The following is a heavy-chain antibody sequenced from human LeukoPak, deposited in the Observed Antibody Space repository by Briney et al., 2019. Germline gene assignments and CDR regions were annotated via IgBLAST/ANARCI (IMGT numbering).Heavy chain of an antibody. Sequence: PSETLSLTCTVSGGSISSYYWSWIRQPPGKGLEWIGYIYYSGSTNYNPSLKSRVTISVDTSKNQFSLKLCSVTAADTAVYYCARDFPPSTRGPDIWGQGTMVTVSS. J-gene: IGHJ3*02. V-gene: IGHV4-59*01. CDR1: GGSISSYY. D-gene: IGHD2/OR15-2a*01. CDR2: IYYSGST. CDR3: ARDFPPSTRGPDI.